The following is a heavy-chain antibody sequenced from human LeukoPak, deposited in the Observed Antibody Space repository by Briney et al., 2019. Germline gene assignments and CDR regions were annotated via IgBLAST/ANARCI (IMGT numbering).Heavy chain of an antibody. D-gene: IGHD5-18*01. J-gene: IGHJ4*02. CDR3: ARDRRGYNYGYNDY. CDR1: GFTFSGYW. V-gene: IGHV3-7*01. Sequence: GGSVRLSCAASGFTFSGYWMTWVRQAPGKGLEWVANINPEGSEKHYVDSVEGRFTISRDNAKNTLYVQMNSLRADDTAVYYCARDRRGYNYGYNDYWGQGTLVTVSS. CDR2: INPEGSEK.